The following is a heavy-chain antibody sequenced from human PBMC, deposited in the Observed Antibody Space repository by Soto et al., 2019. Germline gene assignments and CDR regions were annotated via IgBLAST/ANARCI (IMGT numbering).Heavy chain of an antibody. CDR2: IYYSGNT. V-gene: IGHV4-39*01. D-gene: IGHD6-19*01. CDR1: GGSISSSSHY. J-gene: IGHJ6*02. Sequence: PSETLSLTCTVSGGSISSSSHYWGWIRQPPGKGLEWIGSIYYSGNTYYNPSLKSGVTISADTSKNQFSLNLISVTAADTAVYYCRRSSRYSTDVWGQGITVTVSS. CDR3: RRSSRYSTDV.